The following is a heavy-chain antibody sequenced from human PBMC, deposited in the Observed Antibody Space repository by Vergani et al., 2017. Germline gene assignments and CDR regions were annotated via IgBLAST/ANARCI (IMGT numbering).Heavy chain of an antibody. V-gene: IGHV4-61*02. CDR3: ARRIVGATGAEYFQH. Sequence: QLQLQESGPGLVKPSQTLSLTCTVSGGSISSGSYYWSWIRQPAGKGLEWIGRIYHSGSTYYNPSLKSRVTISVDTSKNQFSLKLSSVTAADTAVYYCARRIVGATGAEYFQHWGQGTLVTVSS. CDR2: IYHSGST. CDR1: GGSISSGSYY. D-gene: IGHD1-26*01. J-gene: IGHJ1*01.